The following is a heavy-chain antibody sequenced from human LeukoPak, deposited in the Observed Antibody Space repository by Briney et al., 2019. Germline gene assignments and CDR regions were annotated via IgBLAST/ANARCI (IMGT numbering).Heavy chain of an antibody. CDR2: IYHNGTP. CDR1: VGSINSGNW. V-gene: IGHV4-4*02. CDR3: AAAPILRGEGGEHYKYGMDV. Sequence: SGTLSLTCAVSVGSINSGNWWSWVRQSPGKGLEWIGEIYHNGTPNYNPSLKSRVTISADTFKNHFSLKMTSVTAADTAVYYCAAAPILRGEGGEHYKYGMDVWGQGTTVIVSS. J-gene: IGHJ6*02. D-gene: IGHD2-2*02.